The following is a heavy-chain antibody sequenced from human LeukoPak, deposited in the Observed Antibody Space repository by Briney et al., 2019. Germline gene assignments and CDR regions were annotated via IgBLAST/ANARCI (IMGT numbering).Heavy chain of an antibody. CDR1: GGSISSYY. V-gene: IGHV4-59*01. CDR3: ARTTYRGYYFDY. J-gene: IGHJ4*02. Sequence: SETLSLTCTVSGGSISSYYWSRIRQPPGKGLEWIGYMYYSGSTKYNPSLKSRVTISVDTSKNQFSLKLSSVTAADTAVYYCARTTYRGYYFDYWGQGTLVTVSS. D-gene: IGHD1-1*01. CDR2: MYYSGST.